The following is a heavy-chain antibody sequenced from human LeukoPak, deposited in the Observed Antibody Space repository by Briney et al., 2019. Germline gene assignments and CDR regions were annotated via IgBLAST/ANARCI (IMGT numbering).Heavy chain of an antibody. J-gene: IGHJ5*02. CDR2: VYYGGST. CDR1: GGSISSGDYY. D-gene: IGHD3-22*01. V-gene: IGHV4-30-4*01. Sequence: SQTLSLTCTVSGGSISSGDYYWSWIRQPPGKGLEWIAYVYYGGSTYYNPSLKSRVTMSADTSKNQLSLKLSSVTAADTAVYYCARPYYYDSRIDPWGQGILVTVSS. CDR3: ARPYYYDSRIDP.